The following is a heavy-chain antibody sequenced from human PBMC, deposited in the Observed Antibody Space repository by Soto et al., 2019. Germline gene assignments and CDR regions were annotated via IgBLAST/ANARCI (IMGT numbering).Heavy chain of an antibody. V-gene: IGHV3-13*01. J-gene: IGHJ4*02. Sequence: EVQLVESGGGLVQPGGSPRLSCAASGFTFSSYDMHWVRQATGKGLEWVSAIGTAGDTYYPGSVKGRFTISRENAKNSLYLQMNSLRAGDTAVYYCARGVRGYSYDYWGQGTLVTVSS. CDR3: ARGVRGYSYDY. D-gene: IGHD5-18*01. CDR1: GFTFSSYD. CDR2: IGTAGDT.